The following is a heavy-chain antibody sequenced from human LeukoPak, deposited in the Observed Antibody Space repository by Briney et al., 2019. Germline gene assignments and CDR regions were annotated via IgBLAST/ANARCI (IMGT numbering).Heavy chain of an antibody. Sequence: SETLSLTCTVSGGSISGYYWSWIRQPPGKGLQWIGYIYYTGSTNYNPSLKSRVTISVDTSENQFSLNLSSVTAADTAVYYCARGDGFVYFWGQGTLVTVSS. D-gene: IGHD5-24*01. V-gene: IGHV4-59*01. CDR3: ARGDGFVYF. J-gene: IGHJ4*02. CDR2: IYYTGST. CDR1: GGSISGYY.